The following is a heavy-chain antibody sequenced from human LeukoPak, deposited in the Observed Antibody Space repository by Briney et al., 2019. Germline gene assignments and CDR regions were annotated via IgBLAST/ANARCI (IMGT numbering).Heavy chain of an antibody. J-gene: IGHJ5*02. V-gene: IGHV4-38-2*02. CDR3: ARDQSGWFDP. CDR2: ISYSGNT. Sequence: SETLSLTCTVSGYSISSGYYWGWIRQPPGKGLEWIGSISYSGNTYYNPSLKSRVTISVDTSKNQFSLKLSSVTAADTAVYHCARDQSGWFDPWGQGIQVTVSS. CDR1: GYSISSGYY. D-gene: IGHD3-10*01.